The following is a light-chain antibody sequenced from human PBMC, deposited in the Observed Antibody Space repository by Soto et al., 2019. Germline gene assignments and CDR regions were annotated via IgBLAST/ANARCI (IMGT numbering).Light chain of an antibody. J-gene: IGKJ4*01. CDR3: QQYNNSPPLT. V-gene: IGKV3-15*01. CDR1: QSVSSS. CDR2: GAS. Sequence: EIVMTQSPATLSVSPGEGSTLSCRARQSVSSSLAWYQQKPGQAPRLLIYGASTRATGIPARFSGSGSGTEFTLTISSLQSEDFAVNYCQQYNNSPPLTFGGGTKVEIK.